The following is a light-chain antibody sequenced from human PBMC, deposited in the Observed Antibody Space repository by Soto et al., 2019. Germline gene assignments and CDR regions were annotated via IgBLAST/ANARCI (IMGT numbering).Light chain of an antibody. CDR3: HEYGSSPQA. J-gene: IGKJ3*01. V-gene: IGKV3-20*01. CDR1: QSVTRSF. CDR2: GAS. Sequence: EIVLTQSPGTLSLSPGERVTLSCRASQSVTRSFLAWYQQKPGQAPRLLIYGASSRATGIPDRFSGSGSGTDFTLTISRLEPEGFAVYYCHEYGSSPQAFGPGTKVDIK.